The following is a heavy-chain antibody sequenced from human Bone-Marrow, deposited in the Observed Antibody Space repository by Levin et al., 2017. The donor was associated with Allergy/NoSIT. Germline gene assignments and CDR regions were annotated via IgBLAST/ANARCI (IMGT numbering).Heavy chain of an antibody. CDR1: GFTFTRFA. V-gene: IGHV3-23*05. Sequence: GGSLRLSCAASGFTFTRFALSWVRQVPGKGLEWVASFANTAKTYYADSFMGRFTISRDTSTNTLFLQLNSLRADDTAAYFCAKDQESSCWPTFDLWGQGTLVTVSS. D-gene: IGHD6-19*01. CDR2: SFANTAKT. CDR3: AKDQESSCWPTFDL. J-gene: IGHJ4*02.